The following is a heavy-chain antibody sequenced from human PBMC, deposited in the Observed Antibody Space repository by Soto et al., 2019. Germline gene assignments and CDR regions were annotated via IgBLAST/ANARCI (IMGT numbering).Heavy chain of an antibody. CDR3: ARDFGYGDPTKQH. D-gene: IGHD4-17*01. J-gene: IGHJ1*01. CDR1: GGSISSGGYY. Sequence: PSETLSLTCTVSGGSISSGGYYWSWIRQHPGKGLEWIGYIYYSGSTYYNPSLKSRVTISVDTSKNQFSLKLSSVTAADTAVYYCARDFGYGDPTKQHWGQGTLVTVSS. V-gene: IGHV4-31*03. CDR2: IYYSGST.